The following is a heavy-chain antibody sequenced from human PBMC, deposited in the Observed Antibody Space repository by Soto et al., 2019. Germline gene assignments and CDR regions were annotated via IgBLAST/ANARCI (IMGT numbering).Heavy chain of an antibody. V-gene: IGHV1-18*01. CDR2: ISGYNGNT. D-gene: IGHD2-2*01. CDR3: ARDWAIWGAYCTSTSCFGWFDP. Sequence: QVQLVQSGAEVKKPGASVKVSYKASGYTFTSYGISWVRQAPGQGLEWMGWISGYNGNTNYAQKVQGRVTMTTDTSTSTAYMELRSLRSDDTAVYYCARDWAIWGAYCTSTSCFGWFDPWGQGTLVTVSS. J-gene: IGHJ5*02. CDR1: GYTFTSYG.